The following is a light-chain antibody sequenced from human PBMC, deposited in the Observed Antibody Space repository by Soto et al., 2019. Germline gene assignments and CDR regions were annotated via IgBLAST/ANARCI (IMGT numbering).Light chain of an antibody. V-gene: IGLV2-14*01. Sequence: QSALTQPASVSGSPGQSITISCTGTSSDIGAYNHVSCYQHHPGKVPRLMIYEVSNRPSGVSNRFSGSKSGNTASLTISGLQAEDEGDYYCHSFTTSTTRLFGGGTQLTVL. CDR3: HSFTTSTTRL. J-gene: IGLJ3*02. CDR1: SSDIGAYNH. CDR2: EVS.